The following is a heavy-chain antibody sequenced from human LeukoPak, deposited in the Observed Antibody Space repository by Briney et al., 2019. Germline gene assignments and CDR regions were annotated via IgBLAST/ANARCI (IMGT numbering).Heavy chain of an antibody. D-gene: IGHD2-2*01. Sequence: PSETLSLTCTVSGGSISSGSYYWSWIRQPAGKGLEWIGRIYTSGSTNYNPSLKSRVTISVDTSKNQFSLKLSSVTAADTAVYYCARAPVTDCSSTSCYLETWFDPWGQGTLVTVSS. V-gene: IGHV4-61*02. CDR1: GGSISSGSYY. CDR3: ARAPVTDCSSTSCYLETWFDP. CDR2: IYTSGST. J-gene: IGHJ5*02.